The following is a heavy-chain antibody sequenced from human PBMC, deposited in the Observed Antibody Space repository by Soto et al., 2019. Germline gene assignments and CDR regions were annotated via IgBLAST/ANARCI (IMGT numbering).Heavy chain of an antibody. CDR3: ARSYYYGSGSYIYYGMDV. CDR1: GFTFSSYA. V-gene: IGHV3-23*01. CDR2: ISGSGGST. Sequence: GGSLRLSCAASGFTFSSYAMSWVRQAPGKGLEWVSAISGSGGSTYYADSVKGRFTISRDNSKNTLYLQMNSLRAEDTAVYYCARSYYYGSGSYIYYGMDVWGQGTTVTVSS. D-gene: IGHD3-10*01. J-gene: IGHJ6*02.